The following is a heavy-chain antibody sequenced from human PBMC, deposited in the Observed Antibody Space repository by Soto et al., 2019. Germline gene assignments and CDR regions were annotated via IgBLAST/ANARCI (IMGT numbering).Heavy chain of an antibody. CDR1: GGTLRSCA. Sequence: SVEVCCKESGGTLRSCASSWVRQANRRGLEWMGGIIPIFASANYAQKFQGRVTITADKSTSTAYMELSSLRSEDTAVYYCASHDSSGYYPNSYYYDMDVWGQGTTVTVSS. V-gene: IGHV1-69*06. J-gene: IGHJ6*02. D-gene: IGHD3-22*01. CDR3: ASHDSSGYYPNSYYYDMDV. CDR2: IIPIFASA.